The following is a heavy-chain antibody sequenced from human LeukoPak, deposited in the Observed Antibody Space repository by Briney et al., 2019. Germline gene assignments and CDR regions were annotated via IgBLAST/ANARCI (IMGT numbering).Heavy chain of an antibody. CDR3: ATGGGPGSGYSYGPLAIDC. V-gene: IGHV1-24*01. D-gene: IGHD5-18*01. CDR2: FDPEDGET. J-gene: IGHJ4*02. CDR1: GYIFTSYG. Sequence: GASVKVSCKASGYIFTSYGISWVRQAPGQGLEWMGGFDPEDGETIYAQKFQGRVTMAEDTSTDTAYMELSSLRSEDTAVYYCATGGGPGSGYSYGPLAIDCWGQGTLVTVSS.